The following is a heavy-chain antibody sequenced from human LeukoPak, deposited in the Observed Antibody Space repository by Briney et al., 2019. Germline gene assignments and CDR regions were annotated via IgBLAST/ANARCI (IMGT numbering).Heavy chain of an antibody. CDR2: IYSGGST. V-gene: IGHV3-66*01. D-gene: IGHD5-18*01. CDR1: GFTVSSNY. CDR3: ARDRGGVRGYSYGCFDY. J-gene: IGHJ4*02. Sequence: GGSLRLSCAASGFTVSSNYMSWVRQAPGKGLEWVSVIYSGGSTYYADSVKGRFTISRDNSKNTLYLQMNSLRAEDTAVYYCARDRGGVRGYSYGCFDYWGQGTLVTVSS.